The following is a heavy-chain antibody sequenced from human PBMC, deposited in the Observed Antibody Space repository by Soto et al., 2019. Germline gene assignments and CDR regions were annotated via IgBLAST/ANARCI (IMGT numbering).Heavy chain of an antibody. J-gene: IGHJ4*02. D-gene: IGHD3-22*01. CDR2: IYPGDSDT. V-gene: IGHV5-51*01. CDR1: GSSFTSYW. Sequence: GESLKISCKGSGSSFTSYWIGWVRQMPGKGLEWMGIIYPGDSDTRYSPSFQGQVTISADKSISTAYLQWSSLKASDTAMYYCARTTTYYYDSSGYYGYWGQGTLVTVSS. CDR3: ARTTTYYYDSSGYYGY.